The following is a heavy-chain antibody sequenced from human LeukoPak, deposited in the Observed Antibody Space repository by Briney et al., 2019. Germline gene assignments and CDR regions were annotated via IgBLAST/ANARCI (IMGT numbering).Heavy chain of an antibody. D-gene: IGHD6-13*01. V-gene: IGHV4-39*07. J-gene: IGHJ3*02. Sequence: SETLSLTCTVSGGSISSSSYYWGWIRQPPGKGLEWIGSIYYNGSTYYNPSLKSRVTISVDTSKNQFSLKLSSVTAAETAVYYCARDCGTGTPGTPYDAFDIWGQGTMVTVSS. CDR2: IYYNGST. CDR1: GGSISSSSYY. CDR3: ARDCGTGTPGTPYDAFDI.